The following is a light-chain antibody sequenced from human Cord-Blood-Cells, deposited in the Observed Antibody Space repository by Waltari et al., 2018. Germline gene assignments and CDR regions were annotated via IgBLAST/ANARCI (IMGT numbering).Light chain of an antibody. V-gene: IGLV2-11*01. Sequence: QSALTQPRSASGSPGQSVPISCTGPSSDVGGYNYVSWYQQHPGKAPKLMIYDVSKRPSGVPDRFSGSKSGNTASLTISGLQAEDEADYYCCSYAGSYVVFGGGTKLTVL. CDR3: CSYAGSYVV. CDR2: DVS. CDR1: SSDVGGYNY. J-gene: IGLJ2*01.